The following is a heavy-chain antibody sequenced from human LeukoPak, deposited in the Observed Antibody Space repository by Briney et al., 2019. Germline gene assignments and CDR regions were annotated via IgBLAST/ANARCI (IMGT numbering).Heavy chain of an antibody. V-gene: IGHV3-69-1*01. J-gene: IGHJ4*02. CDR2: IISSGDI. CDR1: GFTFSSYN. CDR3: ATVRDGVTRDFDY. Sequence: GGSLRLSCAASGFTFSSYNMNWIRQAPGKGLEWVSSIISSGDIYYADSVKGRFTISRDNAKNSLYLQMNSLRAEDTAIYYCATVRDGVTRDFDYWGQGTLVTVSS. D-gene: IGHD4-17*01.